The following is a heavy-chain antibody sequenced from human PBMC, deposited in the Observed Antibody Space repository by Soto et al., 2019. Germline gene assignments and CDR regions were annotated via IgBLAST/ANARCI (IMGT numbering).Heavy chain of an antibody. CDR3: KRDPNGDHIGAFAF. Sequence: EVQVLESGGGLVQPGWSLRLSCTTSQFIFSAYGLTWLLQAPGGRLEWVSAIIGNGGTAYADSVRGRFSISRDNSKNTVYLRMDSLRVEDTAVYYCKRDPNGDHIGAFAFWGHGIFVTVSS. D-gene: IGHD4-17*01. V-gene: IGHV3-23*01. CDR2: IIGNGGT. CDR1: QFIFSAYG. J-gene: IGHJ3*01.